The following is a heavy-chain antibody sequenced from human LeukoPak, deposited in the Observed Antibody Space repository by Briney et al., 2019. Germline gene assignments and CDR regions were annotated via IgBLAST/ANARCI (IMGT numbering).Heavy chain of an antibody. CDR1: GYTFTGYY. CDR2: ISPNSGDT. CDR3: ARESLAADFHY. J-gene: IGHJ4*02. D-gene: IGHD6-13*01. V-gene: IGHV1-2*04. Sequence: ASVEVSCKASGYTFTGYYIHWVRQAPGQGLEWMGWISPNSGDTNYAQKFQGWVTMTRDTSITTVYMELSRLRSDDTAVYYCARESLAADFHYWGQGTLVTVPS.